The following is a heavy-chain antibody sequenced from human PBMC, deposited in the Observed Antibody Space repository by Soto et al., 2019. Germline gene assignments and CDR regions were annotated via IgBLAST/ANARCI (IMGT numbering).Heavy chain of an antibody. CDR1: GFTFSDYY. CDR3: ARDGDTAMVPIDY. Sequence: PGGSLRLSCTASGFTFSDYYMSWIRQAPGKGLEWISYISSSGSTIYYADSVKGRFTISRDNAKNSLYLQMNSLRAEDTAVYYCARDGDTAMVPIDYWAQGTLVTVSS. J-gene: IGHJ4*02. D-gene: IGHD5-18*01. CDR2: ISSSGSTI. V-gene: IGHV3-11*04.